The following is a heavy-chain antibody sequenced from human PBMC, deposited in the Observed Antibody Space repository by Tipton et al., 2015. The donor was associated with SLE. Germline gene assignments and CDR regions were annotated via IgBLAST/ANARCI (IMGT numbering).Heavy chain of an antibody. CDR3: ARLVGIAAADNAFDY. V-gene: IGHV3-20*04. CDR2: INWNGGST. Sequence: SLRLSCAASGFTFDDYGMSWVRQAPGKGLEWVSGINWNGGSTGYADSVKGRFTISRDNAKNSLYLQMNSLRAEDTAVYYCARLVGIAAADNAFDYWGQGTLVTVSS. J-gene: IGHJ4*02. CDR1: GFTFDDYG. D-gene: IGHD6-13*01.